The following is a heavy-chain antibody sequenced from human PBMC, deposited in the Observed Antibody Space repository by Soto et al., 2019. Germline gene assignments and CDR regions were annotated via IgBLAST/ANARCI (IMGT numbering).Heavy chain of an antibody. J-gene: IGHJ2*01. CDR1: GYTFTSYD. CDR2: MNPNSGKA. Sequence: QVQLVQSGAEVKKPGASVKVSCKASGYTFTSYDINWVRQAAGQGLEWIGWMNPNSGKAVYAQKFQGRVTMAGNTSISTAYRELSSLRSDDTAGYFCARGLVVVSATYWYFDLWGRGTLVTVSS. D-gene: IGHD2-15*01. V-gene: IGHV1-8*01. CDR3: ARGLVVVSATYWYFDL.